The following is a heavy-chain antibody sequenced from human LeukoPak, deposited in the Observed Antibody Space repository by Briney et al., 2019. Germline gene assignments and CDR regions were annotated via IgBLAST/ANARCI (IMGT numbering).Heavy chain of an antibody. V-gene: IGHV5-51*01. Sequence: KVSCKASGGTFSSYAISWVRQMPGKGLEWMGIIYPGDSDTTYSPSFQGQVTISADKSISTAYLQWSSLKASDTAMYYCARPAYYGSGNYYFDYWGQGTLVTVSS. D-gene: IGHD3-10*01. CDR3: ARPAYYGSGNYYFDY. CDR2: IYPGDSDT. J-gene: IGHJ4*02. CDR1: GGTFSSYA.